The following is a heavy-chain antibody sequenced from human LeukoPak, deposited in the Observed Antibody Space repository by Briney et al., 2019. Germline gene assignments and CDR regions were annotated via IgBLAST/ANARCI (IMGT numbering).Heavy chain of an antibody. CDR3: ARAGSKWFGELDYFDY. J-gene: IGHJ4*02. V-gene: IGHV3-21*01. CDR1: GFTFSSYS. D-gene: IGHD3-10*01. Sequence: GGSLRLSCAASGFTFSSYSMNWVRQAPGKGLEWVSSISSSSSYIYYADSVKGRFTISRDNAKNSLYLQMNSLRAEDTAVYYCARAGSKWFGELDYFDYWGQGTLVTVSS. CDR2: ISSSSSYI.